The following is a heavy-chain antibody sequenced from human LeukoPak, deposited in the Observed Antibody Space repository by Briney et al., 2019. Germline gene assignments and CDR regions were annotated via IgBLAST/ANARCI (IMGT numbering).Heavy chain of an antibody. CDR1: GFTFSSYA. V-gene: IGHV4-59*08. J-gene: IGHJ4*02. D-gene: IGHD3-22*01. Sequence: GSLRLSCAASGFTFSSYAMSWVRQPPGKGLEWIGYIYYSGSTNYNPSLKSRVTISVDTSKNQFSLKLSSVTAADTAVYYCARLQDYDSSGLDYWGQGTLVTVSS. CDR3: ARLQDYDSSGLDY. CDR2: IYYSGST.